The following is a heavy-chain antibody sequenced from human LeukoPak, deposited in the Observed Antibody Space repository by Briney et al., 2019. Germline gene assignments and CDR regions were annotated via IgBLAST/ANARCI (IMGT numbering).Heavy chain of an antibody. J-gene: IGHJ3*02. V-gene: IGHV3-48*01. CDR2: ISSSSSTI. CDR1: GFTFSSYS. Sequence: GGSLRLSCAASGFTFSSYSMNWVRQAPGKGLEWVSYISSSSSTIYYADSVKGRFTISRDNAKNSLYLQMNSLRAEDTAVYYCARDNGWYDPIDAFDIWGQGTMVTVSS. CDR3: ARDNGWYDPIDAFDI. D-gene: IGHD6-19*01.